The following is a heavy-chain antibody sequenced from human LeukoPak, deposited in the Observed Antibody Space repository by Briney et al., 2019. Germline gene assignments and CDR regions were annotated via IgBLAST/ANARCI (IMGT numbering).Heavy chain of an antibody. V-gene: IGHV1-8*01. CDR2: MNPNSGNT. Sequence: GASVKVSCKASGYTFTSYDINWVRQATGQGLEWMGWMNPNSGNTGYSQKFQGRATMTRNTSISTAYMELSSLRSEDTAVYYCARRNYGTSRRWVDPWGQGTLVTVSS. D-gene: IGHD3-16*01. CDR3: ARRNYGTSRRWVDP. J-gene: IGHJ5*02. CDR1: GYTFTSYD.